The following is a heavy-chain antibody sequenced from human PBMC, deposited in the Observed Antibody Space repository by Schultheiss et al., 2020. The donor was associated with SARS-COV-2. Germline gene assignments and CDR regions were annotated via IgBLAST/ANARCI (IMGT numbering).Heavy chain of an antibody. V-gene: IGHV1-69*04. D-gene: IGHD6-13*01. CDR1: GGTFSSYA. J-gene: IGHJ6*02. CDR3: ATGPALIAAAGSWSV. CDR2: IIPILGIA. Sequence: SVKVSCKASGGTFSSYAISWVRQAPGQGLEWMGRIIPILGIANYAQKFQGRVTITRDTSASTAYMELSSLRSEDMAVYYCATGPALIAAAGSWSVWGQGTTVTVSS.